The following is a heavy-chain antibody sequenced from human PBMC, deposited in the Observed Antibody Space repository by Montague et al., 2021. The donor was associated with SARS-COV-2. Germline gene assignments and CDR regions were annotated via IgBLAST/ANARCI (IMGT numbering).Heavy chain of an antibody. CDR2: ST. CDR3: ARDLGDH. Sequence: STNYNPSLKSRVTISVDTSKNQFSLKLSSVTAADTAVYYCARDLGDHGCQGTLVTVS. J-gene: IGHJ4*02. V-gene: IGHV4-59*01.